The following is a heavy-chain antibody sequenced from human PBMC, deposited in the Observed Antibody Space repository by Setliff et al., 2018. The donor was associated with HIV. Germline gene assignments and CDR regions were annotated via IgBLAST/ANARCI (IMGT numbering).Heavy chain of an antibody. CDR3: AKSPAGAYCNGNCYFDY. Sequence: GGSLRLSCAASGFTFSSYAMRWVRQAPGKGLEWVSGINNSGDKTQYADAVKGRFTISRDNSRNTLDLQMSSLRAEDTALYYCAKSPAGAYCNGNCYFDYWGQGIMVTVSS. J-gene: IGHJ4*02. D-gene: IGHD2-21*02. CDR1: GFTFSSYA. CDR2: INNSGDKT. V-gene: IGHV3-23*01.